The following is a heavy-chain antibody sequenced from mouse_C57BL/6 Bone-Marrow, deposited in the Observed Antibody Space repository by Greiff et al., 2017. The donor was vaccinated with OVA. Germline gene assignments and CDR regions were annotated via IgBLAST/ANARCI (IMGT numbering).Heavy chain of an antibody. CDR2: IYPGGGYT. D-gene: IGHD6-2*01. Sequence: QVQLKESGAELVRPGTSVKMSCKASGYTFTNYWIGWAKQRPGHGLEWIGDIYPGGGYTNYNEKFKGKATLTADKSSSTAYMQFSSLTSEDSAIYYCARGRLPYFDYWGQGTTLTVSS. CDR3: ARGRLPYFDY. J-gene: IGHJ2*01. CDR1: GYTFTNYW. V-gene: IGHV1-63*01.